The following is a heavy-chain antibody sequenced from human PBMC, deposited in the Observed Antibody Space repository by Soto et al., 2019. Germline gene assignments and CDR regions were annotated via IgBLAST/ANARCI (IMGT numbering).Heavy chain of an antibody. J-gene: IGHJ3*02. Sequence: GGSLRLSCAASGFTFSSYGMHWVRQAPGKGLEWVAVISYDGSNKYYADSVKGRFTISRDNSKNTLYLQMNSLRAEDTAVYYCAKQFYIAAAGIIGRDAFDIWGQGTMVTVSS. CDR3: AKQFYIAAAGIIGRDAFDI. D-gene: IGHD6-13*01. CDR2: ISYDGSNK. CDR1: GFTFSSYG. V-gene: IGHV3-30*18.